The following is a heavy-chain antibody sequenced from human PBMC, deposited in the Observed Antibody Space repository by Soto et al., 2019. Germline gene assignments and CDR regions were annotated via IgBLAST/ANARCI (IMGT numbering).Heavy chain of an antibody. D-gene: IGHD1-26*01. CDR2: IHQSGST. Sequence: PSETLSLTCAVSGYSISSGYSWGWIRQPPGKGLEWIGSIHQSGSTYYNPSLKSRVTISVDTSKNQFSLKLSSVTAADTAVYYCARSKTTTSYVGYCGQGALVTVSS. V-gene: IGHV4-38-2*01. CDR1: GYSISSGYS. J-gene: IGHJ4*02. CDR3: ARSKTTTSYVGY.